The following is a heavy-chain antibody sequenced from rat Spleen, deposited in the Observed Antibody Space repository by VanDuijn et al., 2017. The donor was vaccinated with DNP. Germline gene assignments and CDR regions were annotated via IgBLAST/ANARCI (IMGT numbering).Heavy chain of an antibody. CDR3: ASGGAGIWFAY. V-gene: IGHV3-3*01. Sequence: EVQLQESGSGLVKPSQSLSLTCSVTGYSITSNYWGWIRKFPGKKLEWMGHIDSAGSTNYNPSLKSRFSITRDTSKNQFFLHLNSVTTEDTATYYCASGGAGIWFAYWGQGTLVTVSS. CDR2: IDSAGST. CDR1: GYSITSNY. J-gene: IGHJ3*01. D-gene: IGHD4-2*01.